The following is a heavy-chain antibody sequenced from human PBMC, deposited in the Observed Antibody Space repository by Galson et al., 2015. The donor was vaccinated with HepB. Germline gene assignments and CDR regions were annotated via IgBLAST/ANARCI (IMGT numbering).Heavy chain of an antibody. CDR1: GFTFSSYA. CDR2: ISGSSDRT. V-gene: IGHV3-23*01. D-gene: IGHD3-22*01. CDR3: AKEVQDSNGYTADY. Sequence: SLRLSCAASGFTFSSYAMSWVRQAPGKGLQWVSAISGSSDRTYYADSVKGRFSISRDNSKNTLYLQMNSLRAEDSAVYYCAKEVQDSNGYTADYWGQGTLVAVSS. J-gene: IGHJ4*02.